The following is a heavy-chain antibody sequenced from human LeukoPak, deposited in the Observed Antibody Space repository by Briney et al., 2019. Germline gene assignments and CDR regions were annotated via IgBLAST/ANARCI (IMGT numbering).Heavy chain of an antibody. CDR1: GYIFINYG. D-gene: IGHD5-24*01. CDR2: ISPYNGNA. Sequence: ASVKVSCKASGYIFINYGITWVRQAPGQGLEWMGWISPYNGNADYAQKLQGRVTMTTDTSTTTAYMELRGLRSDDTAVYYCARGWLQPYWYFDLWGRGTLVTVSS. V-gene: IGHV1-18*01. CDR3: ARGWLQPYWYFDL. J-gene: IGHJ2*01.